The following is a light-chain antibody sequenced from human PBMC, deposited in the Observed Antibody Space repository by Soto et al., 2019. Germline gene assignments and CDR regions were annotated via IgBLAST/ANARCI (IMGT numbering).Light chain of an antibody. Sequence: QSALTQPPSASGSPGQSVTISCTGTSSDVGAYTYVSWYQQYPGKAPKLMIYEVSKRPSGVPDRFSGSKSGNTASLTVSGLQAEDEADSCCTSYVGSNIWVFGGGTKLTVL. J-gene: IGLJ3*02. CDR3: TSYVGSNIWV. CDR2: EVS. CDR1: SSDVGAYTY. V-gene: IGLV2-8*01.